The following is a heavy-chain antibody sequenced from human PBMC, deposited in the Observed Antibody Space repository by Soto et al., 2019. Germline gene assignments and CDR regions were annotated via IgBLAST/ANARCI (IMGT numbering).Heavy chain of an antibody. Sequence: GASVKVSCKASGYTFTGYYMHWVRQAPGQGLEWMGIINPSGGSTSYAQKFQGRVTMTRDTSTSTVYMELSSLRSEDTAVYYCAREAGSYSSALPFGGYFDYWGQGTLVTVSS. CDR3: AREAGSYSSALPFGGYFDY. J-gene: IGHJ4*02. D-gene: IGHD6-19*01. CDR1: GYTFTGYY. V-gene: IGHV1-46*01. CDR2: INPSGGST.